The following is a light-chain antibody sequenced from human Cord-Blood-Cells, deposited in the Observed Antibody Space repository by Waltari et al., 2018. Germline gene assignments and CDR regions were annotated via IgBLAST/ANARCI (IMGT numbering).Light chain of an antibody. CDR1: QSVSSN. CDR2: GAS. CDR3: QQYNNWPPVT. J-gene: IGKJ2*01. V-gene: IGKV3-15*01. Sequence: EIVLPQSPATLSVSPGERATLSCRASQSVSSNLAWYQQKPGQAPRLLIYGASTRATGIPARFSGSGSGTEFTLTISSLQSEDFAVYYCQQYNNWPPVTFGQGTKLEIK.